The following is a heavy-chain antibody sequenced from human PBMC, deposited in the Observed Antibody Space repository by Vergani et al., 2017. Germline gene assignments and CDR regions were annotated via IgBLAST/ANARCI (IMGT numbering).Heavy chain of an antibody. CDR1: GFTFSSYG. Sequence: QAQLVESGGGVVQPGRSLRLSCAASGFTFSSYGMHWVRQAPGKGLEWVAVISYDGSNKYYADSVKGRFTISRDNSKNTLYLQMNSLRAEDTAVYYCAKDAGYSQLWGQGTLVTVSS. CDR3: AKDAGYSQL. J-gene: IGHJ4*02. V-gene: IGHV3-30*18. CDR2: ISYDGSNK. D-gene: IGHD3-22*01.